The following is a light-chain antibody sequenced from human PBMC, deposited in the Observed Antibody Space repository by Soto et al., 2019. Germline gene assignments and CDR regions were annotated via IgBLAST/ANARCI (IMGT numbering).Light chain of an antibody. CDR2: KVS. CDR1: QSLVHSDGNTY. CDR3: MQATQYRPYT. V-gene: IGKV2-24*01. J-gene: IGKJ2*01. Sequence: DIVLTQTPLSSPVTLGQPASISCRSSQSLVHSDGNTYLSWFHQRPGQPPRLLIDKVSNRFSGVPDRFSGSGAGTDFTLKISRVEAEDVGIYFCMQATQYRPYTFGQGPTLEIK.